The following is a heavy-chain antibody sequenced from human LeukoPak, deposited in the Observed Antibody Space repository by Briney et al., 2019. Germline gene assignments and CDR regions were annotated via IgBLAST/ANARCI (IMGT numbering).Heavy chain of an antibody. CDR2: IYYSGST. Sequence: PSETLSLTCTVSGGSISSYYWSWIRQPPGKGLEWIGYIYYSGSTNYNPSLKSRVTISVDTSKNRFSLKLSSVTAADTAVYYCARGGIAAAAPPYYYYGMDVWGQGTTVTVSS. CDR3: ARGGIAAAAPPYYYYGMDV. V-gene: IGHV4-59*01. J-gene: IGHJ6*02. CDR1: GGSISSYY. D-gene: IGHD6-13*01.